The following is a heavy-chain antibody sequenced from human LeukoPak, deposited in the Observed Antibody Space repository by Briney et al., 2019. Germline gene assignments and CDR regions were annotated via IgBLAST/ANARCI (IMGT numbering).Heavy chain of an antibody. D-gene: IGHD3-10*01. CDR1: GFTFSSYG. Sequence: GGSLRLSCAASGFTFSSYGMHWVRQAPGKGLEWVAVISYDGSNKYYADSVKGRFTISRDNSKNTLYLQMNSLRAEDTAVYYCARDGIERITMVRGVTHYYYYMDVWGKGTTVTISS. J-gene: IGHJ6*03. CDR3: ARDGIERITMVRGVTHYYYYMDV. CDR2: ISYDGSNK. V-gene: IGHV3-30*03.